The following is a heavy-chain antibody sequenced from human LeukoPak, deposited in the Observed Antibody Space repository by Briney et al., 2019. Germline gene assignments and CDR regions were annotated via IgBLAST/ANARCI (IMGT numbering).Heavy chain of an antibody. Sequence: GGSLRLSCAASGFTFSNAWMSWVRQAPGKGLEWVGRIKSKTDGGTTDYAAPVKGRFTISRDDSKNTLYLQMNSLKTEDTAVYYCTTDLELLTYYCYMDVWGKGTTVTVSS. D-gene: IGHD1-26*01. J-gene: IGHJ6*03. CDR1: GFTFSNAW. CDR3: TTDLELLTYYCYMDV. V-gene: IGHV3-15*01. CDR2: IKSKTDGGTT.